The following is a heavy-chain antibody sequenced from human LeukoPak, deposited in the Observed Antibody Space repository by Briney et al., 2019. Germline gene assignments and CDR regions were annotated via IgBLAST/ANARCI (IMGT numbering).Heavy chain of an antibody. Sequence: SGGSLRLSCAASGFTFSDYYASWIRRAPGKGLEWVSYISRSGSTIYYADSVKGRFTISRDNAKNSLYLQMNSRRAEDTAVYYCARVRLDCGSGSSADDWGQGTLVTVSS. CDR2: ISRSGSTI. CDR3: ARVRLDCGSGSSADD. D-gene: IGHD3-10*01. J-gene: IGHJ4*02. V-gene: IGHV3-11*01. CDR1: GFTFSDYY.